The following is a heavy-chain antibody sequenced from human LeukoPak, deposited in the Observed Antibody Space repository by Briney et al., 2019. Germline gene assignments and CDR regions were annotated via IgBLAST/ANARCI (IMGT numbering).Heavy chain of an antibody. Sequence: ASVKVSCKTSGYTFSNYEINWLRQATGQGPEWMGWLNPNSGSTGYGHKFQGRISMTRDTSKSTVYMEINSLTSEDTAVYYCARMDLDGYGSNWFDPWGQGTPG. J-gene: IGHJ5*02. CDR3: ARMDLDGYGSNWFDP. CDR1: GYTFSNYE. D-gene: IGHD5-24*01. CDR2: LNPNSGST. V-gene: IGHV1-8*01.